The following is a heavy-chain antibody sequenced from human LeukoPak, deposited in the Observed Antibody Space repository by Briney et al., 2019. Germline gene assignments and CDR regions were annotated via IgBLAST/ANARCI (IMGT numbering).Heavy chain of an antibody. CDR1: GFTFSSYS. D-gene: IGHD2-8*02. V-gene: IGHV3-23*01. CDR3: ATYRQVLLPFES. Sequence: GGSLRLSCAASGFTFSSYSMSWVRQAPGKGLEWVSAISGSGGSTYYADSVKGRFTISRDNSKSTLSLQMNSLRVEDTAIYYCATYRQVLLPFESWGQGTLVTVSS. J-gene: IGHJ4*02. CDR2: ISGSGGST.